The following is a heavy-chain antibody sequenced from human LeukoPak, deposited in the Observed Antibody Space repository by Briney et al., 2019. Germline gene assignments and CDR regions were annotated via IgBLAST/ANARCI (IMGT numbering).Heavy chain of an antibody. D-gene: IGHD3-22*01. CDR2: IYSGGST. CDR3: AREQPDYYDSSGYATIPNYYYYMDV. CDR1: GFTVSSNY. J-gene: IGHJ6*03. Sequence: PGGSLRLSCAASGFTVSSNYMSWVRQAPGKGLEWVSVIYSGGSTYYADSVKGRFTISRDNSKNTLYLQMNGLRAEDTAVYYCAREQPDYYDSSGYATIPNYYYYMDVWGKGTTVTVSS. V-gene: IGHV3-66*02.